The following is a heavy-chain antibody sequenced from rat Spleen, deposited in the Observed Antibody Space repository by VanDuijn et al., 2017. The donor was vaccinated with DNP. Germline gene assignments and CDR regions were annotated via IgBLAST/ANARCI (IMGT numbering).Heavy chain of an antibody. CDR3: ARDGQWDFLDY. D-gene: IGHD1-1*01. Sequence: QVQLKESGPGLVQPSQTLSLACTVSGFALTDYHVHWVRQPSGKGLEWMGVIWHAGTTEYSSALKSRLSISRDTSKSQVFLKMNRLRTEDTATYYCARDGQWDFLDYWGQGVMVTVSS. CDR2: IWHAGTT. V-gene: IGHV2-43*01. J-gene: IGHJ2*01. CDR1: GFALTDYH.